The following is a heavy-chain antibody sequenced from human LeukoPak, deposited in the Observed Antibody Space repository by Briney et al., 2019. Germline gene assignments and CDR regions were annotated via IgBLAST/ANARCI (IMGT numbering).Heavy chain of an antibody. CDR3: ASSFWSGYYDF. D-gene: IGHD3-3*01. V-gene: IGHV3-74*01. Sequence: SGGSLSLSCAASGFTFSSYWMHWVRKAPGKGLVWVSRINSDGSSISYADSVKGGFTISRDNAKNTLYLQMNSLRAEDTAVYYCASSFWSGYYDFWGQGTLVTVSS. CDR2: INSDGSSI. CDR1: GFTFSSYW. J-gene: IGHJ4*02.